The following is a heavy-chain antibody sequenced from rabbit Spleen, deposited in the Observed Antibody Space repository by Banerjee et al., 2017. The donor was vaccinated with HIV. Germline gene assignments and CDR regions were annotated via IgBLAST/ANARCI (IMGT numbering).Heavy chain of an antibody. CDR3: VREAGYGGYGDADL. CDR1: GFSFSSSYY. CDR2: IYTSSGST. Sequence: QEQLVESGGGLVQPEGSLTLTCTASGFSFSSSYYMGWVRQAPGKGLEWIGWIYTSSGSTYYASWAKGRFTISKTSSTTVTLQLNSLTAADTATYFCVREAGYGGYGDADLWGQGTLVTVS. D-gene: IGHD6-1*01. J-gene: IGHJ3*01. V-gene: IGHV1S45*01.